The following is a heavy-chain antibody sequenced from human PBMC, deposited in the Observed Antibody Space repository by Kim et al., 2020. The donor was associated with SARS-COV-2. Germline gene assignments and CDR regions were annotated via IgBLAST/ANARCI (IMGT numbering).Heavy chain of an antibody. D-gene: IGHD3-10*01. J-gene: IGHJ4*02. CDR3: ARGNYGSGSYGTVDY. V-gene: IGHV3-30*01. Sequence: DTGKGRFTISRDNSKNTLYLQMNSLRAEDTAVYYCARGNYGSGSYGTVDYWGQRTLVTVSS.